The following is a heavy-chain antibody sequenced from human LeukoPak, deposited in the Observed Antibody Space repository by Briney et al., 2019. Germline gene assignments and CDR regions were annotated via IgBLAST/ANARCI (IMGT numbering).Heavy chain of an antibody. Sequence: GASVKLSCKASGYTFTSYGISWVRQAPGQGLEWLGWISAYNGNTNYAQKLQGRVTMTTDTSTSTAYMELRSLRSDDTAVYYCARDQLWFGELLYQFDYWGQGTLVTVSS. V-gene: IGHV1-18*04. J-gene: IGHJ4*02. D-gene: IGHD3-10*01. CDR3: ARDQLWFGELLYQFDY. CDR2: ISAYNGNT. CDR1: GYTFTSYG.